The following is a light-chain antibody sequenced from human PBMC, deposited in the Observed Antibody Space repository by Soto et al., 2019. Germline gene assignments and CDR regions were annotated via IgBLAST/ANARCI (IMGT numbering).Light chain of an antibody. J-gene: IGKJ1*01. V-gene: IGKV3-20*01. Sequence: DIVLTQSPVTLSLSAGERATLSCRASQSVSNNYLAWYQQKPGQAPRLLIYGASSRATGIPDRFSGSGSGTDFTLTISRLEPEDFAVYYCQQYGSSGTFGQGTKVDI. CDR3: QQYGSSGT. CDR2: GAS. CDR1: QSVSNNY.